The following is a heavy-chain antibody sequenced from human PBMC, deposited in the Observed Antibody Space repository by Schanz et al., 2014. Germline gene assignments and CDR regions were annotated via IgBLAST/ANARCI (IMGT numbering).Heavy chain of an antibody. CDR1: GFTFSDFG. J-gene: IGHJ4*02. Sequence: QVQLVESGGAVVQPGGSLRLSCAATGFTFSDFGMHWVRQASGKGLEWVAFMPFDYSSQYYADSVKGRFTISRDNSRNTVYLQMNNVGVDDTATYYCVKTDAGWRFDYWGQGTLVIVSS. CDR3: VKTDAGWRFDY. V-gene: IGHV3-30*02. CDR2: MPFDYSSQ. D-gene: IGHD6-19*01.